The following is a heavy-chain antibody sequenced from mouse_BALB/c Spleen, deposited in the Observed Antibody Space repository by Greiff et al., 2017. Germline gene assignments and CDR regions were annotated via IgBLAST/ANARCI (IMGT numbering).Heavy chain of an antibody. CDR3: ASQFITTVVAPAY. V-gene: IGHV3-2*02. CDR1: GYSITSDYA. Sequence: EVKLEESGPGLVKPSQSLSLTCTVTGYSITSDYAWNWIRQFPGNKLEWMGYISYSGSTSYNPSLKSRISITRDTSKNQFFLQLNSVTTEDTATYYCASQFITTVVAPAYRGQGTLVTVSA. J-gene: IGHJ3*01. CDR2: ISYSGST. D-gene: IGHD1-1*01.